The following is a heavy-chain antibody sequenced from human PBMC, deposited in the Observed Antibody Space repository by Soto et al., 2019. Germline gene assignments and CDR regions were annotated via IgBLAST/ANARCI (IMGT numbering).Heavy chain of an antibody. D-gene: IGHD1-1*01. J-gene: IGHJ6*02. V-gene: IGHV4-34*01. Sequence: SETLSLTCAVYGGSFSGYYWSWIRQPPGKGLEWIGEINHSGSTNYNPSPKSRVTISVDTSKNQFSLKLSSVTAADTAVYYCARGLAVPKRWNGDYYYYGMDVWGQGTTVTVSS. CDR2: INHSGST. CDR1: GGSFSGYY. CDR3: ARGLAVPKRWNGDYYYYGMDV.